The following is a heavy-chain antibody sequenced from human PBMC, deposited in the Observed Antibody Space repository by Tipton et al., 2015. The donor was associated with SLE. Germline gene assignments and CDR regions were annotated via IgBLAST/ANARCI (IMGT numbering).Heavy chain of an antibody. Sequence: SLRLSCVASGITFSSYWMSWVRQAPGKGPEWVANVKQDGSEKYYVDSVTGRFTISRDNAKNSLYMQMNSLRAEDTAVYYCARGGVGPFSNWGQGTLVTVSS. D-gene: IGHD1-26*01. CDR1: GITFSSYW. CDR3: ARGGVGPFSN. CDR2: VKQDGSEK. J-gene: IGHJ4*02. V-gene: IGHV3-7*01.